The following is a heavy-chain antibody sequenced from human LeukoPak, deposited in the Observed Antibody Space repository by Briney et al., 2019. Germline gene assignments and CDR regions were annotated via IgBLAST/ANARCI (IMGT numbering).Heavy chain of an antibody. V-gene: IGHV4-59*01. J-gene: IGHJ4*02. CDR3: ARVVDYGYSDY. CDR2: IYYTGST. D-gene: IGHD4/OR15-4a*01. Sequence: SETLSLTCSVSGGSITNYHWSWIRQPPGRGLEWLGYIYYTGSTKYNPSLKSRVTISVDTSKNHFSLKLSSVTAADTAVYYCARVVDYGYSDYWGQGPLVTVPS. CDR1: GGSITNYH.